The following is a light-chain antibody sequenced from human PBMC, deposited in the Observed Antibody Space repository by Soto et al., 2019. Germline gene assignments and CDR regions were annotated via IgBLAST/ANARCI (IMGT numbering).Light chain of an antibody. CDR3: QQAGSLPLT. Sequence: DIEMTQSPSSVSLSVGDTVTITCRASQSLKYLAWYQQKPGKAPRLLIYGATNLDSGVPERFSGSGSGTDFTLTISRLEPEDFAIYFCQQAGSLPLTFGQGTRLEIK. V-gene: IGKV1-12*01. CDR1: QSLKY. J-gene: IGKJ5*01. CDR2: GAT.